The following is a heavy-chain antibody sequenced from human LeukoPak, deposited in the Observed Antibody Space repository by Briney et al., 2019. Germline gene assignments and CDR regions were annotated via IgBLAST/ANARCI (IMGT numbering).Heavy chain of an antibody. D-gene: IGHD2-8*01. V-gene: IGHV7-4-1*02. CDR1: GYTFTNYA. CDR3: ARMGYCTRATCGGALDF. CDR2: INTNTGNP. Sequence: ASVKVSCRASGYTFTNYAMNWVRQAPGQGLEWMGWINTNTGNPTYAQDFTGRFVFSLDTSVSTAYLQINSLKAEDTAVYYCARMGYCTRATCGGALDFWGQGTLVTVS. J-gene: IGHJ4*02.